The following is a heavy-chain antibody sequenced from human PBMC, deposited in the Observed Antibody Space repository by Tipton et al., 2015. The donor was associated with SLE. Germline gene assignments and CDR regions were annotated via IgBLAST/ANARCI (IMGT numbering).Heavy chain of an antibody. CDR2: IYYSGST. CDR3: AREEYSSGWTEVHWFDP. D-gene: IGHD6-19*01. V-gene: IGHV4-59*01. CDR1: GGSISSYY. J-gene: IGHJ5*02. Sequence: TLSLTCTVSGGSISSYYWSWIRQPPGKGLEWIGYIYYSGSTNYNSSLKSRVTISVDTSKNQFSLKLSSVTAADTAVYYCAREEYSSGWTEVHWFDPWGQGTLVTVSS.